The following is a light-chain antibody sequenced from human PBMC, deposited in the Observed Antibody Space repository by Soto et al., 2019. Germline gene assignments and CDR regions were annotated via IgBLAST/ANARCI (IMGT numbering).Light chain of an antibody. CDR3: AAWDDSLNAL. V-gene: IGLV1-44*01. CDR2: IND. J-gene: IGLJ1*01. CDR1: SSNIGDNP. Sequence: QSVLTQPPSASGTPGQRSTISCSGSSSNIGDNPVNWYQQLPGAAPKLLIYINDQRPSGVPDRFSGSKSGTSASLAISGLQPEDEADYYCAAWDDSLNALFGTGNKVTDL.